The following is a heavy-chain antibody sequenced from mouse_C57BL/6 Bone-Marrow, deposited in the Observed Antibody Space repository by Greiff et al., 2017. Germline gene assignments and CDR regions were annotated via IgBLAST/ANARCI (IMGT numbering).Heavy chain of an antibody. V-gene: IGHV5-6*01. J-gene: IGHJ4*01. CDR3: ARNHYAMDY. Sequence: EVKLMESGGDLVKPGGSLKLSCAASGFTFSSYGMSWVRQTPDKRLEWVATISSGGSYTYYPDSVKGRFTISRDNAKNTLYLQMSSLKSEDTAMYYCARNHYAMDYWGQGTSVTVSS. CDR1: GFTFSSYG. CDR2: ISSGGSYT.